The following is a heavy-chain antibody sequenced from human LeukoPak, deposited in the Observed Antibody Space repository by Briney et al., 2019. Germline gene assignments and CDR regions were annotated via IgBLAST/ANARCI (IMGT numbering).Heavy chain of an antibody. CDR1: GFTFSDHY. J-gene: IGHJ4*02. V-gene: IGHV3-72*01. CDR2: TRNKANSYTT. Sequence: PGGSLRLSCAASGFTFSDHYMDWVRQAPGKGLEWVGRTRNKANSYTTEYAASVKGRFTISRDDSKNSLYLQMNSLKTEDTAVYYCARGYYDSSGYYLYYFDYWGQGTLVTVSS. D-gene: IGHD3-22*01. CDR3: ARGYYDSSGYYLYYFDY.